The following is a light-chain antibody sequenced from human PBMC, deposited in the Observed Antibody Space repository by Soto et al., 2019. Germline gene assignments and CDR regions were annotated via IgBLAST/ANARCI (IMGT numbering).Light chain of an antibody. J-gene: IGKJ3*01. CDR1: QGISSY. CDR2: AAS. V-gene: IGKV1-9*01. CDR3: QQLDSYVFT. Sequence: IQLTQSPSSLSASVGDRVTITCRASQGISSYLAWYQQKPGEAPKLLIYAASTLQSGVPSRFSGSGSGTDFTLTISSLQPEDFATYSCQQLDSYVFTFGPGTKVDIK.